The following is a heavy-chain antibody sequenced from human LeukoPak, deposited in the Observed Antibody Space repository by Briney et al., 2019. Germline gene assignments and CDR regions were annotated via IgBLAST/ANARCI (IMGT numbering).Heavy chain of an antibody. D-gene: IGHD5-18*01. V-gene: IGHV4-4*07. CDR3: ARGLGTQYSYGYGYKWFDP. CDR2: IYNSGTT. CDR1: GGSISSYY. Sequence: SETLSLTCTVSGGSISSYYWSWIRQPAGKGLEWIGRIYNSGTTNYNPSLKSRVTMSIDTSKNHFSLKMRSVTAADTAVYYCARGLGTQYSYGYGYKWFDPWGQGTLVTVSS. J-gene: IGHJ5*02.